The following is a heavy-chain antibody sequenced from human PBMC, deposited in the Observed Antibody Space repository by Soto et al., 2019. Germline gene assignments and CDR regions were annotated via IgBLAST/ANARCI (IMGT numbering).Heavy chain of an antibody. Sequence: QVQLQESGPGLVKPSETLSLTCTVSGGSISSYYWSWIRQPPGKGLEWIGYICYSGSTNYNPSLKSRVTISVDTSKNQFSLKLSSVTAADTAVYYCARRYGKNAFDIWGQGTMVTVSS. CDR1: GGSISSYY. J-gene: IGHJ3*02. CDR2: ICYSGST. V-gene: IGHV4-59*01. D-gene: IGHD5-18*01. CDR3: ARRYGKNAFDI.